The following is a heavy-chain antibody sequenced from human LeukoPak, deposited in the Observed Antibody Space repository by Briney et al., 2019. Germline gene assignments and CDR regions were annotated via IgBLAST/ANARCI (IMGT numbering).Heavy chain of an antibody. CDR2: ITGNGANT. CDR1: GFTFSSYA. D-gene: IGHD3-10*01. J-gene: IGHJ5*02. V-gene: IGHV3-23*01. Sequence: GGSLRLSCAASGFTFSSYAMSWVRQAPGKGLEWVSAITGNGANTFYADSVKGRFTISRDNSKNTMYLQMNSLRAEDTALYYCARDRSGSYPNWFDPWGQGTLVTVSS. CDR3: ARDRSGSYPNWFDP.